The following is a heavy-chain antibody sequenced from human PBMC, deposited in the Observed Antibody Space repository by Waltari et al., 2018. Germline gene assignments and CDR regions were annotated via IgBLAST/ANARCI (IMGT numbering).Heavy chain of an antibody. CDR3: ATYIGASIGTAAFDV. D-gene: IGHD5-12*01. Sequence: QLQLHESGPGLVKPSETLSLSCSVSGGSITSNRHYWGWIRQPPGQGLEWIGTISYNGATYSSPSLRGRVTVSSDTSMNQLSLKLGSVTAADTAVYYCATYIGASIGTAAFDVWGQGTMVTVSS. V-gene: IGHV4-39*01. CDR1: GGSITSNRHY. J-gene: IGHJ3*01. CDR2: ISYNGAT.